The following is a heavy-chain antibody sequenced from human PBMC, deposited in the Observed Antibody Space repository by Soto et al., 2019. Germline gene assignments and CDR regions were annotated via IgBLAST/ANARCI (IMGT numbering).Heavy chain of an antibody. Sequence: GGSPRLSCAASGFTFSNALINWFRQAPGKGLEWVGRVKSKTHGGTTDFAAPVKGRFAISRDDSKNVVYLEVNSLKTEDTAIYYCARDGQTTPYYYYYGMDVWGQGTTVTVSS. CDR1: GFTFSNAL. V-gene: IGHV3-15*07. CDR3: ARDGQTTPYYYYYGMDV. D-gene: IGHD4-17*01. CDR2: VKSKTHGGTT. J-gene: IGHJ6*02.